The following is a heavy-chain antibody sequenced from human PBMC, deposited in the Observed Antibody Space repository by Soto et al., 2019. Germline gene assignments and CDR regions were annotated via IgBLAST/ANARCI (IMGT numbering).Heavy chain of an antibody. CDR3: ARSQGSSTSLEIYYYYYYGMDV. J-gene: IGHJ6*02. Sequence: QVQLVQSGAEVKKPGSSVKVSCKASGGTFGSYAISWVRQAPGQGPEWMGGIIPTTGTANYAQKFQGRVTITADESTSTASMQLSRLRSEDTAVYYCARSQGSSTSLEIYYYYYYGMDVWGQGTTVTVSS. V-gene: IGHV1-69*01. CDR2: IIPTTGTA. D-gene: IGHD2-2*01. CDR1: GGTFGSYA.